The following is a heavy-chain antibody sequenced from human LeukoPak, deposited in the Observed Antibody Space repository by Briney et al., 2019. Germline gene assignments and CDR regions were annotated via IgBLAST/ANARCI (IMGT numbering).Heavy chain of an antibody. J-gene: IGHJ4*02. Sequence: SGGSLGLSWAASGFTFSSYWMSWVRQAPGKGLEWVANIKQDGSEKYYVDSVKGRFTISRDNAKNSLYLQMNSLRAEDTAVYYCARQYGPRHFDYWGQGTLVTVSS. CDR1: GFTFSSYW. CDR3: ARQYGPRHFDY. D-gene: IGHD4-17*01. CDR2: IKQDGSEK. V-gene: IGHV3-7*01.